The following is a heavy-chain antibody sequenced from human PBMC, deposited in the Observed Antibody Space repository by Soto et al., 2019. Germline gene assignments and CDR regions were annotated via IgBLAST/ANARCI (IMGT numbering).Heavy chain of an antibody. D-gene: IGHD3-3*01. CDR3: AKSFAVVTFDV. CDR1: GGSLTSYY. J-gene: IGHJ4*02. Sequence: QVQLQESGPGLVKPSETLSLTCSVSGGSLTSYYWSWIRQPPGQGLEWIGYNDSSGSTSYNPSLKSRVTIIVDTSKNQFSLRLSSVPAADTAMFYCAKSFAVVTFDVWGLGTLVTVSS. CDR2: NDSSGST. V-gene: IGHV4-59*01.